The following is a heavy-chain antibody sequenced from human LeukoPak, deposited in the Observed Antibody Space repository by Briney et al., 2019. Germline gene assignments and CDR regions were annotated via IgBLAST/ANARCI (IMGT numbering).Heavy chain of an antibody. CDR1: GGTFSSYA. Sequence: ASVKVSCKASGGTFSSYAISWVRQAPGQGLEWMGGIIPIFGTANYAQKLQGRVTITTDESTSTAYMELSSLRSEDTAVYYCATGRWLQLGYYYYYMDVWGKGTTVTVSS. CDR2: IIPIFGTA. CDR3: ATGRWLQLGYYYYYMDV. D-gene: IGHD5-24*01. V-gene: IGHV1-69*05. J-gene: IGHJ6*03.